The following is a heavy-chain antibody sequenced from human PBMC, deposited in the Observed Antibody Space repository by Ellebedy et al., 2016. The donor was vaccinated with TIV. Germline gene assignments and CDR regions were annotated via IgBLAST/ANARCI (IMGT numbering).Heavy chain of an antibody. CDR1: GGSINNYY. CDR3: ARQGYRGYSYGATYTPFDY. D-gene: IGHD5-18*01. V-gene: IGHV4-59*08. J-gene: IGHJ4*02. CDR2: IHHSGNS. Sequence: MPSETLSLTCSVSGGSINNYYWTWIRQPPGQGLEWIGDIHHSGNSHIHPSLKSRVTLSVDTSKNQFSLKLSSVTAADTAVYYCARQGYRGYSYGATYTPFDYWGQGTLVTVSS.